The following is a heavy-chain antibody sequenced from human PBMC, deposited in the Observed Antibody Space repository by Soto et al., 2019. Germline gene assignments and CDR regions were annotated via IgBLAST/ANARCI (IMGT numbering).Heavy chain of an antibody. CDR3: ARGDSSPWFYFDH. D-gene: IGHD6-13*01. Sequence: QVQMEQSGPEVRKPGSSLKVSCKHSGGFLSSFAINWVRQAPGQGLEWMGRIIPIVDVANSAQRFQDRITFTADKSTGTAYMELSSLRPDDTAVYYCARGDSSPWFYFDHWGLGALVTVS. V-gene: IGHV1-69*04. CDR1: GGFLSSFA. J-gene: IGHJ4*02. CDR2: IIPIVDVA.